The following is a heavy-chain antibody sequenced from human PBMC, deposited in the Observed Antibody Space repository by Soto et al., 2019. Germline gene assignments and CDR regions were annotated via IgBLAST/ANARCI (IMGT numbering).Heavy chain of an antibody. J-gene: IGHJ6*03. CDR1: GDSFNDYY. D-gene: IGHD5-12*01. Sequence: VQLVQSGAEVKKPGASVKVSCKTSGDSFNDYYIHWVRQAPGQGLEWMGWINPNCGGTKYAQKFQGRVTVTRDTSIRTVYMELSSLRSGDTAVYYCARESGGATDTLDYDYFYMDVWGKGTTVTVSS. CDR2: INPNCGGT. V-gene: IGHV1-2*02. CDR3: ARESGGATDTLDYDYFYMDV.